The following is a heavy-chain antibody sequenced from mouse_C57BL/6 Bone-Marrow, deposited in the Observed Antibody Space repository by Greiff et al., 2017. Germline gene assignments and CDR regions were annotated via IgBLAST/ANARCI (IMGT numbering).Heavy chain of an antibody. CDR3: ARRNYGRSWGFDY. CDR1: GFTFSDYG. Sequence: EVQLLESGGGLVKPGGSLKLSCAASGFTFSDYGMHWVRQAPEKGLEWVAYISSGSSTIYYADTVKGRFTISRDNAKNTLFLQMTSLRSEDTAMYYCARRNYGRSWGFDYWGRGTLVTVSA. D-gene: IGHD1-1*01. J-gene: IGHJ3*01. V-gene: IGHV5-17*01. CDR2: ISSGSSTI.